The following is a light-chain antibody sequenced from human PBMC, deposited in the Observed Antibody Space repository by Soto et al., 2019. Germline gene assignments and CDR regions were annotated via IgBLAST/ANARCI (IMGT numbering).Light chain of an antibody. J-gene: IGKJ1*01. V-gene: IGKV3-15*01. Sequence: EIVMTQSPATLSVSPGERATLSCRASQSVSSNLAWYQQKPGQAPRLLIYGAYTRATGIPARFSGSGSGTEFTLTISSLQSEDFAVYYCQQYNNWPSVTFGQGTKVDIK. CDR1: QSVSSN. CDR2: GAY. CDR3: QQYNNWPSVT.